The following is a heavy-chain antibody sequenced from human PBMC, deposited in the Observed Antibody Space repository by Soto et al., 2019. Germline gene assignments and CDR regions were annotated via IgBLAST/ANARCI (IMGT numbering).Heavy chain of an antibody. CDR1: GFTFSSYG. CDR2: IWYDGSNK. D-gene: IGHD6-13*01. CDR3: ARDDQQLGMDV. J-gene: IGHJ6*02. V-gene: IGHV3-33*01. Sequence: GGSLRLSCAASGFTFSSYGMHWVRQAPGKGLEWVAVIWYDGSNKYYADSVKGRFTISRDNSKNTLYLQMNSLRAEDTAVYYCARDDQQLGMDVWGQGTTVTVSS.